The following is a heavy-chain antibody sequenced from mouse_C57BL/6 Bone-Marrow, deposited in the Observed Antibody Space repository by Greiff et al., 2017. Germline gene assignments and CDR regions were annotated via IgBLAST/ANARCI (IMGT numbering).Heavy chain of an antibody. CDR3: ARNYGTLYFDV. Sequence: QVQLQQSGAELVRPGPSVKMSCKASGYTFTNYWIGWAKQRPGHGLEWIGDIYPGGGYTNYNEKFKGKATLTADKSSSTAYMQFSSLTSEDSAIYYCARNYGTLYFDVWGTGTTVTVSS. CDR1: GYTFTNYW. CDR2: IYPGGGYT. J-gene: IGHJ1*03. V-gene: IGHV1-63*01. D-gene: IGHD1-1*01.